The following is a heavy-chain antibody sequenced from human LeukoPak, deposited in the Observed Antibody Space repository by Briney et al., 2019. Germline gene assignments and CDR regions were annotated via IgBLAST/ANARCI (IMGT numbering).Heavy chain of an antibody. CDR3: ARGSTYGDYVIDS. D-gene: IGHD4-17*01. J-gene: IGHJ4*02. CDR2: ISHSGTT. V-gene: IGHV4-38-2*02. Sequence: SETLPLTCTVSGYSISSGFYWGWIRQPPGKGLEWIGRISHSGTTNYNPSLKSRLTISVDTSKNQFSLNLSSVTAADTAVYYCARGSTYGDYVIDSWGQGTLVTVSS. CDR1: GYSISSGFY.